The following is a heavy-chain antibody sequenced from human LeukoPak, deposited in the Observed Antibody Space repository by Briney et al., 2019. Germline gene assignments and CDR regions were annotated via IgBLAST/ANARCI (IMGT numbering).Heavy chain of an antibody. CDR3: ARDRLGGGVDQVPAAVYRDYYYYYGMDV. Sequence: SVKVSRKASGGTFSSYAMSWVRQAPGQGLEWMGGIIPIFGTANYAQKFQGRVTITADESTSTAYMELSSLRSEDTAVYYCARDRLGGGVDQVPAAVYRDYYYYYGMDVWGQGTTVTVSS. CDR1: GGTFSSYA. D-gene: IGHD2-2*01. V-gene: IGHV1-69*13. J-gene: IGHJ6*02. CDR2: IIPIFGTA.